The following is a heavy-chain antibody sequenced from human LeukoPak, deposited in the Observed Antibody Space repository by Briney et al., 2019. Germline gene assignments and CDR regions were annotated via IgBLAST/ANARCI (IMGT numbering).Heavy chain of an antibody. CDR2: ISSSSSYI. CDR1: GFTFSSYS. Sequence: PGGSLRLSRAASGFTFSSYSMNWVRQAPGKGLEWVSSISSSSSYIYYADSVKGRFTISRDNAKNSLYLQMNSLRAEDTAVYYCARDKHYGDYFDYWGQETLVTVSS. J-gene: IGHJ4*02. D-gene: IGHD4-17*01. CDR3: ARDKHYGDYFDY. V-gene: IGHV3-21*01.